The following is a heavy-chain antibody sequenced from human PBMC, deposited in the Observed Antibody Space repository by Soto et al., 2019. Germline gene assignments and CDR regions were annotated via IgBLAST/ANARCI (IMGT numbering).Heavy chain of an antibody. Sequence: PSETLSLTCAVYGGSFSGYYWSWIRQPPGKGLEWIGEINHSGSTNYNPSLKSRVTISVDTSKNQFSLKLSSVTAADTAVYYCARSSSYYDSSGYSHWGQGTLVTVSS. V-gene: IGHV4-34*01. J-gene: IGHJ4*02. CDR3: ARSSSYYDSSGYSH. CDR2: INHSGST. D-gene: IGHD3-22*01. CDR1: GGSFSGYY.